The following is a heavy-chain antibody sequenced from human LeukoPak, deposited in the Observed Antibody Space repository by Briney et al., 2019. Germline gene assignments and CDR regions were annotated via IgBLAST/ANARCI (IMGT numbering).Heavy chain of an antibody. Sequence: GALRLSCAASGFTFSSYSMNWVRQAPGKGLEWVSSISSSSSYIYYADSVKGRFTISRDNAKNSLYLQMNSLRAEDTAVYYCARGEEELLDAFDIWGQGTMVTVSS. V-gene: IGHV3-21*01. CDR1: GFTFSSYS. D-gene: IGHD1-26*01. CDR2: ISSSSSYI. CDR3: ARGEEELLDAFDI. J-gene: IGHJ3*02.